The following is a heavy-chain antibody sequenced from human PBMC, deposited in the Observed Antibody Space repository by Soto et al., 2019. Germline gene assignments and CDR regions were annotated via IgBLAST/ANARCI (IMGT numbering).Heavy chain of an antibody. CDR3: AKMSSENYYDPVFS. CDR1: GFTFSDYY. V-gene: IGHV3-11*01. CDR2: ISSSGNTI. D-gene: IGHD3-22*01. J-gene: IGHJ4*02. Sequence: QVQLVESGGDLVQTSGSLRIACVASGFTFSDYYMSWVRQAPGKGLEWVSYISSSGNTIYYADSVKGRFTISRDNAKNSVYLQMNSLRAEDTALYFCAKMSSENYYDPVFSWGQGTLVTVSS.